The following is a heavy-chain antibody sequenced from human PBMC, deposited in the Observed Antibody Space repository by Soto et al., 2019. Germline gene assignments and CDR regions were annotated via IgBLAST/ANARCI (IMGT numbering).Heavy chain of an antibody. Sequence: GGSLRLSCPASVFTVSSYSMNWVRQAPGKGLEWVSSISSSSYIYYADSVKGRFTISRDNAKNSLYLQMNSLRAEDTAVYYCARGEELADAFDIWGQGTMVTVSS. D-gene: IGHD3-10*01. CDR3: ARGEELADAFDI. J-gene: IGHJ3*02. CDR2: ISSSSYI. CDR1: VFTVSSYS. V-gene: IGHV3-21*01.